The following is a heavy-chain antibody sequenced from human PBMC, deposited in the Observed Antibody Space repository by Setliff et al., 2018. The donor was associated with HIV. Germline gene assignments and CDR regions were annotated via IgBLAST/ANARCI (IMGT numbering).Heavy chain of an antibody. Sequence: RGESLKISCKGSGYSFTNYWIGWVRQMPGKGLEWMGIIHPGDSNTRYSPSFQGQVTISADKSVSTAYLQWSSLKASDTAMYYCARQPHGDFWTDYVNAFDIWGQGTMVTVSS. D-gene: IGHD3-3*01. CDR3: ARQPHGDFWTDYVNAFDI. CDR2: IHPGDSNT. CDR1: GYSFTNYW. V-gene: IGHV5-51*01. J-gene: IGHJ3*02.